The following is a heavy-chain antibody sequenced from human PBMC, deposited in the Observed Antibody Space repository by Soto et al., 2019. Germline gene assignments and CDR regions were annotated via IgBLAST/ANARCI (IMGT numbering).Heavy chain of an antibody. D-gene: IGHD3-22*01. V-gene: IGHV3-33*01. CDR3: ARDDNPYYYHSSGYPTFDY. CDR1: GFTFSSYG. J-gene: IGHJ4*02. Sequence: QVQLVESGGGVVQPGRSLRLSCAASGFTFSSYGMHWVRQAPGKGLEWVAVIWYDGSNKYYADSVKGRFTISRDNSKNSLYLQMNSLSAEDTAVYYCARDDNPYYYHSSGYPTFDYWGQGTLVTVSS. CDR2: IWYDGSNK.